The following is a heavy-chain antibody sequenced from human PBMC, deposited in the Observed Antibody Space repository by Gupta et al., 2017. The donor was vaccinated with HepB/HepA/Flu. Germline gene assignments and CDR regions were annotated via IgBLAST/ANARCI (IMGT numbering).Heavy chain of an antibody. J-gene: IGHJ3*02. CDR3: ANRFRDNNGYYHAGDAFGI. CDR2: IYWDDDK. CDR1: GFSLSTSGVG. Sequence: QITLKESGPTLVKPTQTLTLTCTFSGFSLSTSGVGVGWIRQPPGKALEWLALIYWDDDKRYSPSLKSKPNLTKDTSKNQVVLTKTNKEPVETATYLCANRFRDNNGYYHAGDAFGIWGQGTMVTVSS. V-gene: IGHV2-5*02. D-gene: IGHD3-22*01.